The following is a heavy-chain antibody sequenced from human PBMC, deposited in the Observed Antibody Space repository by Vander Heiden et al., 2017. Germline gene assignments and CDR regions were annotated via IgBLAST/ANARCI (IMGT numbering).Heavy chain of an antibody. Sequence: QVQLVESGGGVVQPGRSLRLSCAASGFTFSSYAMHWVRQAPGKGLEWVAVISYDGSNKYYADSVKGRFTISRDNSKNTLYLQMNSLRAEDTAVYYCARSIEQWLAIAEYFQHWGQGTLVTVSS. D-gene: IGHD6-19*01. CDR1: GFTFSSYA. J-gene: IGHJ1*01. CDR3: ARSIEQWLAIAEYFQH. V-gene: IGHV3-30-3*01. CDR2: ISYDGSNK.